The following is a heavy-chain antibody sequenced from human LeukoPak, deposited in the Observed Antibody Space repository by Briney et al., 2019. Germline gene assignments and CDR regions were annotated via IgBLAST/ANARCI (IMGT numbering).Heavy chain of an antibody. V-gene: IGHV4-4*09. CDR1: SGSIIGYY. CDR3: ARQSCSSTSCPHRNVFDI. J-gene: IGHJ3*02. D-gene: IGHD2-2*01. CDR2: IYTSGST. Sequence: PSETLSLTCTVSSGSIIGYYWTWIRQPPGKGLEWIGYIYTSGSTNYNPSLKSRVTISVGMSKNQFSLQLSSVTAADTAVYYCARQSCSSTSCPHRNVFDIWGQGTMVTVSP.